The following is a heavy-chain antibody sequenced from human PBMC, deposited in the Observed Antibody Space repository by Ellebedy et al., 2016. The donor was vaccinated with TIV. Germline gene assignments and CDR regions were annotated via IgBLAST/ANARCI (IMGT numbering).Heavy chain of an antibody. Sequence: SETLSLTXFVSGGSISSGDYYWSWIRQPPGKGLEWIGSIYYSVSTSYNPSLKSRLSISIDTSKNQFSLNLSSVTAAGTAVYYCARDNGIIGVTNEDNWFDPWGQGTLVTVSS. D-gene: IGHD2-21*02. J-gene: IGHJ5*02. V-gene: IGHV4-30-4*01. CDR3: ARDNGIIGVTNEDNWFDP. CDR1: GGSISSGDYY. CDR2: IYYSVST.